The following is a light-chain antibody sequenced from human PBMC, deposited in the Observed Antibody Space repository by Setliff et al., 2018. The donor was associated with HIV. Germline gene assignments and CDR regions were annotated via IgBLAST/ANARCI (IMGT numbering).Light chain of an antibody. V-gene: IGLV1-40*01. CDR2: DNS. Sequence: QSVLTQPPSVSGAPGQRVTISCTGTSSNIGAGYDVHWYQQLPGTAPKLLIYDNSNRPSGVPDRFSDSKSGTSASLAITGLQAEDEADYYCQSYDSSLSGSYVFGTGTKVTVL. CDR1: SSNIGAGYD. J-gene: IGLJ1*01. CDR3: QSYDSSLSGSYV.